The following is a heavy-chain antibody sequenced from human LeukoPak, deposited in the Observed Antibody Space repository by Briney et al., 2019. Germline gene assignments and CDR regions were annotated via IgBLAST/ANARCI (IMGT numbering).Heavy chain of an antibody. D-gene: IGHD6-13*01. V-gene: IGHV3-11*01. CDR3: ARDLMGIAYRGAFYY. CDR1: GGSFSGYY. J-gene: IGHJ4*02. Sequence: KPSETLSLTCAVYGGSFSGYYWSWIRQAPGKGLEWVSYISSSGSTIYYADSVKGRFTISRDNAKNSLYLQMNSLRAEDTAVYYCARDLMGIAYRGAFYYWGQGTLVTVSS. CDR2: ISSSGSTI.